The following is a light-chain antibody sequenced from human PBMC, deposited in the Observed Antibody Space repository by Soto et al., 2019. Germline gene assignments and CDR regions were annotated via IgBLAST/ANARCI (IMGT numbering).Light chain of an antibody. V-gene: IGKV3-20*01. CDR1: QSVSSSY. Sequence: EIIMTQSPAPLSLSPGERATLSCRVRQSVSSSYLAWYQQKPGQSPRLLIYGASGRATGIPDRFSGSGSGTDFTLTISRLEPEDFAVYYCQHFGSSPFTFGPGTKVDIK. CDR3: QHFGSSPFT. CDR2: GAS. J-gene: IGKJ3*01.